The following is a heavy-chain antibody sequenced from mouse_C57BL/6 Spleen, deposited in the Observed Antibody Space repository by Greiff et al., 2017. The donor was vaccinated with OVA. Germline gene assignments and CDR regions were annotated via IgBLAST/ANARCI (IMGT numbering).Heavy chain of an antibody. D-gene: IGHD2-4*01. V-gene: IGHV1-9*01. J-gene: IGHJ2*01. CDR3: AIYYDYAFDY. CDR1: GYTFTGYW. Sequence: VQLQQSGAELLKPGASVKLSCKATGYTFTGYWIEWVKQRPGHGLEWIGEILPGSGSTNYNAKFKGKATFTADTSSNTAYMQLSSLTTEDSAIYYCAIYYDYAFDYWGQGTTLTVSS. CDR2: ILPGSGST.